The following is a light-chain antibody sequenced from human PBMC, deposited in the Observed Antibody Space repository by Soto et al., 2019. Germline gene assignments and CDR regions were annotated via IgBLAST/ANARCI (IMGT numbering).Light chain of an antibody. J-gene: IGLJ1*01. V-gene: IGLV2-8*01. CDR1: SSDVGGYNY. CDR2: EVS. CDR3: SSYAGSNLYV. Sequence: TSSDVGGYNYVPWYQQHPGKAPKLMIYEVSKRPSGVPDRFSGPKSGNTASLTVSGLQAEDEADYYCSSYAGSNLYVVGTVTKVTXL.